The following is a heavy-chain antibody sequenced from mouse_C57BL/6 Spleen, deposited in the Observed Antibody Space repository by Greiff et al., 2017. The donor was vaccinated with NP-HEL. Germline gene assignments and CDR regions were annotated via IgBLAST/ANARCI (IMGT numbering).Heavy chain of an antibody. J-gene: IGHJ1*03. CDR1: GYTFTSYW. D-gene: IGHD1-1*01. CDR2: IDPSDSET. V-gene: IGHV1-52*01. Sequence: QVQLQQPGAELVRPGSSVKLSCKASGYTFTSYWMHWVKQRPIQGLEWIGNIDPSDSETNYNQKFKDKATLTVDKSSSTAYMQLSSLTSEDSAVYYCAREYYYGSSRYFDVWGTGTTVTVSS. CDR3: AREYYYGSSRYFDV.